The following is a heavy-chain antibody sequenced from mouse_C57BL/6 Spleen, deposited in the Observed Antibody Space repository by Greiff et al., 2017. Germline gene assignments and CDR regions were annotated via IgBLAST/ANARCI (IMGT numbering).Heavy chain of an antibody. CDR3: ASYSKVDWYFDV. D-gene: IGHD1-3*01. Sequence: QVQLQQPGAELVMPGASVKLSCKASGYTFTSYWMHWVKQRPGQGLEWIGEIDPSDSYTNYNQKFKGKSTLTVDKSSSTAYMQLSSLTSEDSAVYYCASYSKVDWYFDVWGTGTTVTVSS. CDR1: GYTFTSYW. J-gene: IGHJ1*03. V-gene: IGHV1-69*01. CDR2: IDPSDSYT.